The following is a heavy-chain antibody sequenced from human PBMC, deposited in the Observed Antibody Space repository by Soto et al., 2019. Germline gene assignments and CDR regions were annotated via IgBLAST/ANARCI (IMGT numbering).Heavy chain of an antibody. D-gene: IGHD6-13*01. CDR2: IKQDGSEK. CDR3: AREQLQVVIPDY. J-gene: IGHJ4*02. V-gene: IGHV3-7*01. CDR1: GFTFSSYW. Sequence: EVQLVESGGGLVQPEGSLRLSCAASGFTFSSYWMNWVRQAPGKGLEWVANIKQDGSEKYYVDSVKGRFTISRDNTKNSLYLQMNSLRAEDTAVYYCAREQLQVVIPDYWGQGTLVTVSS.